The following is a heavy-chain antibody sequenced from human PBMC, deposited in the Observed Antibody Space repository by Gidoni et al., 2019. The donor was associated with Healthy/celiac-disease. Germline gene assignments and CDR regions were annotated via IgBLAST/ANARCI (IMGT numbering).Heavy chain of an antibody. CDR3: ARGGGGRYYYYYGMDV. Sequence: QVQRQESGTGLVKPSETLSLTCTIPGGSRSSYYWSWIRQPPGKGLEWIGYLYYSGSTNYTPSLKSRVTISVDTSKNQFSLKLSSVTAADTAVYYCARGGGGRYYYYYGMDVWGQGTTVTVSS. J-gene: IGHJ6*02. V-gene: IGHV4-59*01. CDR1: GGSRSSYY. CDR2: LYYSGST.